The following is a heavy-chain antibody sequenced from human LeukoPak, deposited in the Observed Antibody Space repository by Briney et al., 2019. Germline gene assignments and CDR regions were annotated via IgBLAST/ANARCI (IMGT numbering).Heavy chain of an antibody. Sequence: PGGSLRLSCAASGFTFSSYSMNWVRQAPRKGGEGVSSISSSSSYIYYADSVKGRFTISRDNAKNSLYLQMNSLRAEDTAVYYCARRVYGPSPTGGHYWGQGTLVTVSS. J-gene: IGHJ4*02. D-gene: IGHD2-2*01. CDR1: GFTFSSYS. V-gene: IGHV3-21*01. CDR2: ISSSSSYI. CDR3: ARRVYGPSPTGGHY.